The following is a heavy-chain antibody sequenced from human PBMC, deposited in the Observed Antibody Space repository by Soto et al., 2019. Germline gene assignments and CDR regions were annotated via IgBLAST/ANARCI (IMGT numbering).Heavy chain of an antibody. D-gene: IGHD3-22*01. V-gene: IGHV4-30-2*01. Sequence: SETLSLTCAVSGGSISSGGYSWSWIRQPPGKGLEWIGYIYHSGSTYYNPSLKSRVTISVDRSKNQFSLKLSSVTAADTAVYYCARQIYYYDSSGYYEYNWFDPWGQGTLVTVSS. CDR1: GGSISSGGYS. CDR3: ARQIYYYDSSGYYEYNWFDP. CDR2: IYHSGST. J-gene: IGHJ5*02.